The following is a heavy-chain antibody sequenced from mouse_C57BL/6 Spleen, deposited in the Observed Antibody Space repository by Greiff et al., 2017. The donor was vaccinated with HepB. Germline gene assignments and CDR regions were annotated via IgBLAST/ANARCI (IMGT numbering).Heavy chain of an antibody. CDR3: ARWGSYAMDY. CDR2: IDPANGNT. Sequence: EVKLQESVAQLVRPGASVKLSCTASGFNITNTYMHWVKQRPEQGLEWIGRIDPANGNTKYAPKFQGKATITAATSSTTAYLQLSSLTSEDTAISYCARWGSYAMDYWGQGTSVTVSS. V-gene: IGHV14-3*01. CDR1: GFNITNTY. J-gene: IGHJ4*01.